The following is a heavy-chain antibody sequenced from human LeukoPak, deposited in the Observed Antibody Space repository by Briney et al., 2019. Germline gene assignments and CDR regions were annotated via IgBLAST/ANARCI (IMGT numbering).Heavy chain of an antibody. V-gene: IGHV4-59*01. CDR2: IYYSGST. CDR3: ARVSPLLWFGEFDY. J-gene: IGHJ4*02. Sequence: SETLSLTCTVSGGSISSYYWSWIRQPPGKGLEWIGYIYYSGSTNYNPSLKSRVTISVDTSKNQFSPKLSSVTAADTAVYYCARVSPLLWFGEFDYWGQGTLVTVSS. CDR1: GGSISSYY. D-gene: IGHD3-10*01.